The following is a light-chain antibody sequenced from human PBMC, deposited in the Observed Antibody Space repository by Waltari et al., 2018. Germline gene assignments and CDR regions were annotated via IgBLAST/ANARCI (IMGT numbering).Light chain of an antibody. V-gene: IGLV1-44*01. J-gene: IGLJ3*02. Sequence: QSVLTQPPSASGTPGQRVTISCSGSRSHTGSKTINWYQQFTGTAPKALIYQNNPRPPGVPDRFSGSKSGTSGALAISGLQAEDEADYYCATWDDSLAAWVFGGGTKLTVL. CDR1: RSHTGSKT. CDR3: ATWDDSLAAWV. CDR2: QNN.